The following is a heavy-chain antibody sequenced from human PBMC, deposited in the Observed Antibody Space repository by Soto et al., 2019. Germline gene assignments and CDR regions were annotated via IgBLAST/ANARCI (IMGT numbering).Heavy chain of an antibody. Sequence: EVQLLESGGDVVRPGGSLRLSCAASGFTFSSYAMGWVRQAPGKGLEWVAGVSRAGTYTFYADSVKGQFSISRDNSRDTGDLYLNLLRGDYMAVSFCVKYTVTGDLGESWGQGTLVSVSS. V-gene: IGHV3-23*01. CDR3: VKYTVTGDLGES. D-gene: IGHD3-16*01. CDR1: GFTFSSYA. CDR2: VSRAGTYT. J-gene: IGHJ5*02.